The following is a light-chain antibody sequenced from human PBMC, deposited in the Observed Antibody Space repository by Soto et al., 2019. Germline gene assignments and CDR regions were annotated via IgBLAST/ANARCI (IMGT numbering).Light chain of an antibody. V-gene: IGLV1-47*01. J-gene: IGLJ3*02. CDR3: AAWDDCLSGWV. Sequence: QSVLTQPPSASGTPGQRVTISCSGSSSNIGSNYVYWYQQLPGTAPKLLIYRNNQRPSGVPDRFSGSKSGTSASLAISGLRSEDEAEYYCAAWDDCLSGWVFGGGTKVTVL. CDR1: SSNIGSNY. CDR2: RNN.